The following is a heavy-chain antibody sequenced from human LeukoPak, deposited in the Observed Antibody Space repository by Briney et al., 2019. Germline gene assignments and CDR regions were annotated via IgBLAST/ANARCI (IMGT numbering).Heavy chain of an antibody. D-gene: IGHD1-1*01. CDR2: IRYDGSNK. V-gene: IGHV3-30*02. CDR3: AKDLGGDRTRPHFDY. CDR1: GFVFSSYG. Sequence: GGSLRLSCAASGFVFSSYGMHWVRQAPGKGLEWVAFIRYDGSNKYYVDSVRGRFTISRDNSKNTQYLQMNSLRAEDTAEYYCAKDLGGDRTRPHFDYWGQGSLVTVSS. J-gene: IGHJ4*02.